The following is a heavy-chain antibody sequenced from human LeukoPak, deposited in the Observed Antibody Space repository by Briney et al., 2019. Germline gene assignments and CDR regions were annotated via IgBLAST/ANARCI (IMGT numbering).Heavy chain of an antibody. Sequence: ASVKVSCKASGGTFSSYAISWVRQAPGQGLEWMGIINPSGGSTSYAQKFQGRVTMTRDTSTSTVYMELSSLRSEDTAVYYCARSDTTMVGDYWGQGTLVTVSS. CDR3: ARSDTTMVGDY. V-gene: IGHV1-46*01. J-gene: IGHJ4*02. CDR2: INPSGGST. CDR1: GGTFSSYA. D-gene: IGHD5-18*01.